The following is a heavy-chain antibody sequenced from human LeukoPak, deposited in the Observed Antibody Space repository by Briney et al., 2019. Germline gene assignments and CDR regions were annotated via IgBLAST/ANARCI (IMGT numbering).Heavy chain of an antibody. CDR2: IYPGDSDT. Sequence: GESLKISCKGSGYSFTSYWIGWVRQMPGKGLEWMGIIYPGDSDTRYSPSFQGQVTISADKSISTAYLQWSSLKASDTAMYYCARLGMTTVTTGPFDYWGQGTLVTVSS. CDR3: ARLGMTTVTTGPFDY. D-gene: IGHD4-11*01. CDR1: GYSFTSYW. V-gene: IGHV5-51*01. J-gene: IGHJ4*02.